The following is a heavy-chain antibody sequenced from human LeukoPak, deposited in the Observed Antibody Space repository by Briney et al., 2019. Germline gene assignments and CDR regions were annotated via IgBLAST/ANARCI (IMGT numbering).Heavy chain of an antibody. CDR2: INPSGGST. V-gene: IGHV1-46*01. CDR3: ARVMAKSSIAASLDY. CDR1: GYTFTSYY. D-gene: IGHD6-6*01. Sequence: ASVKVSCKASGYTFTSYYMHWVRQAPGQGLEWMGIINPSGGSTSYAQKLQGRVTMTRDTSTSTVYMELSSLRSEDTAVYYCARVMAKSSIAASLDYWGQGTLVTVSS. J-gene: IGHJ4*02.